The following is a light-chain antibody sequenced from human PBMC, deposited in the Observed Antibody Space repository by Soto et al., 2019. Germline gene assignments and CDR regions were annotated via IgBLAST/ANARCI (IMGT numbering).Light chain of an antibody. V-gene: IGKV3-11*01. CDR3: QQRSNWPLT. CDR1: QSVSSY. CDR2: DAS. Sequence: EIVLTQSPATLSLSPGERATLSCRASQSVSSYLAWYQQKPGQAPRLLIYDASNRATGIPARFSGSGSGTXXXXXIXXXEPEDFAVYYCQQRSNWPLTFGGGTKVEIK. J-gene: IGKJ4*01.